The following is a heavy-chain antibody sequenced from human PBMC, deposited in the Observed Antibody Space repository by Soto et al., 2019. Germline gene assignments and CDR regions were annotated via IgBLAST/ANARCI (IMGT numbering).Heavy chain of an antibody. CDR2: IIPIFGTA. CDR3: ARRRSGGSCYYCGMDV. CDR1: GSTFSSYA. J-gene: IGHJ6*02. V-gene: IGHV1-69*06. Sequence: QVQLVQSGAEVKKPGSSVKVSCKASGSTFSSYAISWVRQAPGQGLEWMGGIIPIFGTANYAQKFQGRVTITADKSTSTAYMELSSLRSEDTAVYYCARRRSGGSCYYCGMDVWGQGTTVTVSS. D-gene: IGHD2-15*01.